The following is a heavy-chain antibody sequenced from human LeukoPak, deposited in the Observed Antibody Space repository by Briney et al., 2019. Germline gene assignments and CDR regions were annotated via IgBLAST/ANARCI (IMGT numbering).Heavy chain of an antibody. CDR3: ARVDYYDSSGYYLDY. CDR1: GGSFSGYY. J-gene: IGHJ4*02. CDR2: ITHSGST. D-gene: IGHD3-22*01. V-gene: IGHV4-34*01. Sequence: PSETLSLTCAVYGGSFSGYYWSWIRQPPGKGLEWIGEITHSGSTNYNPSLKSRVTISTDTSKNQFSLKLSSVTAADTAVYYCARVDYYDSSGYYLDYWGQGTLVTVSS.